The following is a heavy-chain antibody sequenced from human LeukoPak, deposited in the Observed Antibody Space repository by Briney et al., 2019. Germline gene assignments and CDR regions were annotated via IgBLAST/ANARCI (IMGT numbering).Heavy chain of an antibody. CDR1: GYTFTGYD. CDR3: ARGEYSSSWYPFDY. Sequence: ASVKVSCETSGYTFTGYDINWVRQAPGQGLEWMGWMKSNSGDTHFAQKFQGRLTMTRNTSINTAFMELSSLRSEDAAVYYCARGEYSSSWYPFDYWGQGSLVTVSS. J-gene: IGHJ4*02. V-gene: IGHV1-8*01. CDR2: MKSNSGDT. D-gene: IGHD6-13*01.